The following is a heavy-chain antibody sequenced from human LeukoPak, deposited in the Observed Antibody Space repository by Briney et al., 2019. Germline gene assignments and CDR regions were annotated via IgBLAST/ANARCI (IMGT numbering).Heavy chain of an antibody. V-gene: IGHV5-51*01. CDR3: ARLGACSYTNCDGFFGAGADY. CDR1: GYRFTSYW. Sequence: GESLKISCKGSGYRFTSYWIGWVRQMPGKGLEGMGIIYPDDSDTRYSPSFQGQVTISADKSISTAYLQWSRLKASDTAIYYCARLGACSYTNCDGFFGAGADYWGQGTLVAVSS. CDR2: IYPDDSDT. J-gene: IGHJ4*02. D-gene: IGHD2-2*01.